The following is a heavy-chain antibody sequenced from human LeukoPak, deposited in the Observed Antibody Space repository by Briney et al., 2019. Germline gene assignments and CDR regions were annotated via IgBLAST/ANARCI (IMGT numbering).Heavy chain of an antibody. CDR2: IYSGGTT. J-gene: IGHJ4*02. Sequence: GGSLRLSCAASGFNVSSSFLSWVRHAPGKGLEYVSVIYSGGTTYYADSVKGRFTISRDNSKNTVHLQMNSLRAEDTAVYYCARAQGRGFDYWGQGTLVTVSA. CDR3: ARAQGRGFDY. V-gene: IGHV3-66*01. CDR1: GFNVSSSF.